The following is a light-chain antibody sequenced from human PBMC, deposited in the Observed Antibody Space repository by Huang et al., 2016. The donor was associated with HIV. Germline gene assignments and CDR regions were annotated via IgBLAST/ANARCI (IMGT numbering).Light chain of an antibody. Sequence: DIQMTQSPSSLSASVGDRVTITCRTSQSIRTYLNWYHQKPGKAAKILIYAASSLQGGVPTRFSGSGSGTDFTLTISSLQPEDFATYYCQQSYGATLTFGGGTKVEIK. CDR1: QSIRTY. CDR3: QQSYGATLT. J-gene: IGKJ4*01. V-gene: IGKV1-39*01. CDR2: AAS.